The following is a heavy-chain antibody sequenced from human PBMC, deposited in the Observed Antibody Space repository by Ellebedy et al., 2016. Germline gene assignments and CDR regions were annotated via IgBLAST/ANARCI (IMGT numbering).Heavy chain of an antibody. CDR3: ATSSSWGY. Sequence: GESLKISXAASGFTFSSYWMHWVRQAPGKGLVWVSRINSDGSSTSYADSVKGRFTISRDNAKNTLYLQMNSLRAEDTAVYYCATSSSWGYWGQGTLVTVSS. J-gene: IGHJ4*02. CDR2: INSDGSST. D-gene: IGHD6-6*01. CDR1: GFTFSSYW. V-gene: IGHV3-74*01.